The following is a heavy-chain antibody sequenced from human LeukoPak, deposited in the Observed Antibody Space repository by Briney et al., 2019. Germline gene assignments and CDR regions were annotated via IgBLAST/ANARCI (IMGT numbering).Heavy chain of an antibody. J-gene: IGHJ6*02. V-gene: IGHV3-64*01. Sequence: GGSLRLSCAASGFTFSSYAMHWVRQAPGKGLDYVSAISSNGGSTYYANSVKGRFTISRDNSKNTLYLQMGSLRAEDMAVYYCARQALPAARYLIVSDYYYGMDVWGQGTTVTVSS. CDR3: ARQALPAARYLIVSDYYYGMDV. D-gene: IGHD2-2*01. CDR1: GFTFSSYA. CDR2: ISSNGGST.